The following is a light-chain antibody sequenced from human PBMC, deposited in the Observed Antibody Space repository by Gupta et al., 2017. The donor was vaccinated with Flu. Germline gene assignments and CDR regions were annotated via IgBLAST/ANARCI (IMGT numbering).Light chain of an antibody. Sequence: SYVLTQRPSVSVAPGQTARITFGGDDLRTKSVHWYQQKPGQAPVLVVYDDSNRAAGIRGRLSGSRADKTATLIITGVEAGDEAECFCQGWHISIEQLRVFGGGTKLTVL. J-gene: IGLJ3*02. CDR1: DLRTKS. CDR2: DDS. CDR3: QGWHISIEQLRV. V-gene: IGLV3-21*02.